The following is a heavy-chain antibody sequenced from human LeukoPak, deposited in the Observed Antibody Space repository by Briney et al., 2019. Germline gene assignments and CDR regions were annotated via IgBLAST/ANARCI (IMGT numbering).Heavy chain of an antibody. CDR1: GFTVSSNY. Sequence: GGSLRLSCAASGFTVSSNYMSWVRQAPGKGLEWVSIIYSVGSTYYADSVRGRFTMSRDNSKNTLYLQMNSLRVEDTAVYYCAKAPGPAAVGGFDYWGQGTLVTVSS. CDR3: AKAPGPAAVGGFDY. CDR2: IYSVGST. V-gene: IGHV3-53*01. D-gene: IGHD2-2*01. J-gene: IGHJ4*02.